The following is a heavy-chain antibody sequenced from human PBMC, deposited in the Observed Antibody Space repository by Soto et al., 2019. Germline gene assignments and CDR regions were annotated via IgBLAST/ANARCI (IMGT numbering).Heavy chain of an antibody. CDR1: GYTFSSYG. Sequence: ASVKVSCKASGYTFSSYGINWVRQAPGQGLEWLGWVSPYDGYTNYAQILQGRVSMTTDTSTKTAYMEVRSLRSDDTAVYYCASTRRDGYNNYYYYYGMDVWGQGTTVTVSS. CDR3: ASTRRDGYNNYYYYYGMDV. J-gene: IGHJ6*02. D-gene: IGHD5-12*01. CDR2: VSPYDGYT. V-gene: IGHV1-18*01.